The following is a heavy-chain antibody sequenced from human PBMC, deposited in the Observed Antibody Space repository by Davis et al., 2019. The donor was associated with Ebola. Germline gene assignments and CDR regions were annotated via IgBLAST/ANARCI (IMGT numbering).Heavy chain of an antibody. V-gene: IGHV5-51*01. Sequence: GESLKISCKASGYAFSSYWIAWVRQVPGKGLEWMGLIYPGDSATRYSPSFQGQVTISADKSISTAYLQWSSLKASDTAMYYCARLLSTMYYFDYWGQGTLVTVSS. CDR2: IYPGDSAT. CDR1: GYAFSSYW. J-gene: IGHJ4*02. CDR3: ARLLSTMYYFDY. D-gene: IGHD2-2*01.